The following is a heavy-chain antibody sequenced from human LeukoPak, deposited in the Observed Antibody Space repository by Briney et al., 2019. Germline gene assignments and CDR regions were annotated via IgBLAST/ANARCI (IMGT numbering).Heavy chain of an antibody. CDR1: GLTFSSHA. D-gene: IGHD5-24*01. CDR3: ATLGGAYAYNYGFDY. CDR2: ITGSGGST. J-gene: IGHJ4*02. V-gene: IGHV3-23*01. Sequence: GGSLRLSCVASGLTFSSHAMTWVRQTPGKGLEWVSGITGSGGSTYHAESVKGRFTISRDNAKNSLYLQMNSLRAEDTAVYYCATLGGAYAYNYGFDYWGQGTLVTVSS.